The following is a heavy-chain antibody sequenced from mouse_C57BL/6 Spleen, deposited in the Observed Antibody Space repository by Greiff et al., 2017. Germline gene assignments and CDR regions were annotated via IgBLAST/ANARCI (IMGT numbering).Heavy chain of an antibody. J-gene: IGHJ4*01. CDR1: GFTFSSYA. D-gene: IGHD2-4*01. CDR3: TRDEGYYDDHAMDY. CDR2: ISSGGDYI. V-gene: IGHV5-9-1*02. Sequence: EVKLMESGEGLVKPGGSLKLSCAASGFTFSSYAMSWVRQTPEKRLEWVAYISSGGDYINYADTVKGRFTISRDNARNTLYLQMSSLKSEDTAMYYCTRDEGYYDDHAMDYWGQGTSVTVSS.